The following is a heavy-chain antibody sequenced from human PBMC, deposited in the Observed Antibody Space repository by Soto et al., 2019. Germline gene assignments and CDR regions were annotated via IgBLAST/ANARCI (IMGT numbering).Heavy chain of an antibody. Sequence: QITLKESGPPLVKPTQTLTLTCTFSGFSLSTSGVGVGWIRQPPGKALEWLALIYWDDDKRYSPSMKRRLTIAKDTSKNQGGLTMTKMDPVYTATYCCAHSPSYCSGGSCYSGFDYWAQGTLVTVSS. V-gene: IGHV2-5*02. CDR3: AHSPSYCSGGSCYSGFDY. CDR2: IYWDDDK. D-gene: IGHD2-15*01. J-gene: IGHJ4*02. CDR1: GFSLSTSGVG.